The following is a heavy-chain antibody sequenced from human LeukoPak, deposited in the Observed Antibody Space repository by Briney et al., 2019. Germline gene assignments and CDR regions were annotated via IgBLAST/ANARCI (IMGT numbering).Heavy chain of an antibody. CDR3: AAALMSVTTILTRFDY. D-gene: IGHD4-11*01. J-gene: IGHJ4*02. CDR2: FDPEDGKT. V-gene: IGHV1-24*01. Sequence: GASVKVSCKVSGYTLIESSMHWVRQAPGKGLEWMGGFDPEDGKTIYAQKFQGRVTMTEDTSTDTFYMEVSSLTSEDTAVYYCAAALMSVTTILTRFDYWGQGTLVTASS. CDR1: GYTLIESS.